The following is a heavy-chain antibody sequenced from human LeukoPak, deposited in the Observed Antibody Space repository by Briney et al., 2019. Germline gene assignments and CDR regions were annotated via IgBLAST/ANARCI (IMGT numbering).Heavy chain of an antibody. CDR1: GFTFSNYN. V-gene: IGHV3-21*01. CDR3: AKTWYYFDY. CDR2: ISSRSSYI. J-gene: IGHJ4*02. Sequence: GGSLRLSCAASGFTFSNYNMNWVRQAPGKGLEWVSSISSRSSYIYYADSVKGRFTISRDNAKNSLYLQMNSLRAEDTAVYYCAKTWYYFDYWGQGTLVTVSS.